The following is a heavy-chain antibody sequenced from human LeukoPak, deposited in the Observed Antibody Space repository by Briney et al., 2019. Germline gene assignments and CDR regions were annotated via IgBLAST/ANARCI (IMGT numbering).Heavy chain of an antibody. CDR1: GYTFTSYW. Sequence: PGESLKISCKGSGYTFTSYWIGWVRQMPGKGLEWMGIIYPGDSDTRHSPSFQGQVTTSADKSISTAYLQWSSLKASDTAVYYCGRYSSGYPPYYYGMDVWGQGTTVTVSS. D-gene: IGHD3-22*01. J-gene: IGHJ6*02. CDR2: IYPGDSDT. V-gene: IGHV5-51*01. CDR3: GRYSSGYPPYYYGMDV.